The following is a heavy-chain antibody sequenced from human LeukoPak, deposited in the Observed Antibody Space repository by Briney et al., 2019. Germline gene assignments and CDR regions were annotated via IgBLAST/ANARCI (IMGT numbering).Heavy chain of an antibody. V-gene: IGHV3-7*03. CDR1: GFTFSSYW. D-gene: IGHD3-16*01. CDR2: IKQDGSEK. CDR3: AREGRIMITFGGSPARL. J-gene: IGHJ4*02. Sequence: TGGSLRLSCAASGFTFSSYWMSWVRQAPGKGLEWVANIKQDGSEKYYVDSVKGRFAISRDNAENSLYLQMNSLRAEDTAVYYCAREGRIMITFGGSPARLWGQGTLVTVSS.